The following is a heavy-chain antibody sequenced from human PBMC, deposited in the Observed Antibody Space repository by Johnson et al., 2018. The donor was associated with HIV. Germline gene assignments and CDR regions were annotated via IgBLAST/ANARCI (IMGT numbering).Heavy chain of an antibody. J-gene: IGHJ3*02. Sequence: VQLVESGGGLVKPGGSLRLSCEASGFTFSNAWVSWVRQAPGKGREWVGRIKSKTDGGTKDYAAPVKGRFTSSRDNSKNTLYLQMNSLRAEDTAVYYCAKDVELHGAFDIWGQGTMVTVSS. D-gene: IGHD1-26*01. V-gene: IGHV3-15*01. CDR2: IKSKTDGGTK. CDR3: AKDVELHGAFDI. CDR1: GFTFSNAW.